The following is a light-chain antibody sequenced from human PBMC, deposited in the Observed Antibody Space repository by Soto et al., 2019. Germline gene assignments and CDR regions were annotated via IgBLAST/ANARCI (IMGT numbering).Light chain of an antibody. CDR3: VQYGSSPRT. V-gene: IGKV3-20*01. CDR1: QSVSSNY. CDR2: GVS. Sequence: EIVLTQSPGTLSLSPGERATLSCRASQSVSSNYFAWYQQKPGQAPRLLIYGVSSRATGIPDRFSGSGSGTDFTLTISRLEPEDFAVYYCVQYGSSPRTFGQGTKVDIK. J-gene: IGKJ1*01.